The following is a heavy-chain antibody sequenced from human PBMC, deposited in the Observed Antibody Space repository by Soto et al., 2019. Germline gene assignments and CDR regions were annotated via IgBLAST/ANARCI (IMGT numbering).Heavy chain of an antibody. J-gene: IGHJ3*01. V-gene: IGHV3-21*06. D-gene: IGHD3-22*01. CDR3: ARDRYYYESSGF. CDR2: ISSSRSYI. Sequence: GVSLRFSCVASGFTFSSYPMNSVRHAPGKGLEWVSSISSSRSYIYYAESVKGRFTISRDNAKNSLYLQMNRLRVEDAAVYYCARDRYYYESSGFWGEGTMVTVSS. CDR1: GFTFSSYP.